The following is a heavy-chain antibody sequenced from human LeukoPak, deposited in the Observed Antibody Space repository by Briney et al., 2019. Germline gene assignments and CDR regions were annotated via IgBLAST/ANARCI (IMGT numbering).Heavy chain of an antibody. J-gene: IGHJ6*03. D-gene: IGHD3-16*01. V-gene: IGHV4-34*01. CDR3: ARVVDPGGYYYFYYMDV. Sequence: SETLSLTCAVYGGPFSGYYWSWIRQPPGKGLEWIGESNHSGSTNYNPSLKSRVTISVDTSKNQLSLKLSSVTAADTAVYYCARVVDPGGYYYFYYMDVWGKGTTVTVSS. CDR1: GGPFSGYY. CDR2: SNHSGST.